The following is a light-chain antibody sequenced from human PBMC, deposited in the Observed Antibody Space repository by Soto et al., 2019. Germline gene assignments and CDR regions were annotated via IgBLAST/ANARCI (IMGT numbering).Light chain of an antibody. V-gene: IGKV3-15*01. CDR3: QQYSNWPET. CDR2: AAS. CDR1: QSVSTN. J-gene: IGKJ1*01. Sequence: EIVMTQSPDALSVSPGERATLSCRASQSVSTNLAWYQQKPGQVPRLLIYAASTRAAGIPARFSGSGSGTEYTLTISSLQSDDSAVYYCQQYSNWPETFGQGTKVEIK.